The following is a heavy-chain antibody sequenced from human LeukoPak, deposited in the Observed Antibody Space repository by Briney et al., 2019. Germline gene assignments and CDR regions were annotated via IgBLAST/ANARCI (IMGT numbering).Heavy chain of an antibody. D-gene: IGHD1-26*01. Sequence: GGSLRLSCAASGFTFSYYDMHWVRQAPGKGLEWVALISYDGSNTYYADSVKGRFTISRDNSKNTLYLQVNSLRAEDTAVYYCARDRMGAILYFDSWGQGTLVTVSS. CDR3: ARDRMGAILYFDS. CDR1: GFTFSYYD. V-gene: IGHV3-30*03. CDR2: ISYDGSNT. J-gene: IGHJ4*02.